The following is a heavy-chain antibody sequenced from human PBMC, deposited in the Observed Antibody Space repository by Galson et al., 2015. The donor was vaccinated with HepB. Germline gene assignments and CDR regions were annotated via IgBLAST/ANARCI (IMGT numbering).Heavy chain of an antibody. CDR1: GFTFSSYW. V-gene: IGHV3-7*03. D-gene: IGHD3-3*01. Sequence: LRLSCAASGFTFSSYWMAWVRQAPGKGLEWVANINQDGSEKYYVDSVEGRFTISRDNAKNSLYLQMNSLRAEDTAIYYCARGKEWALPNNWFDPWGQGTLVTVSS. CDR3: ARGKEWALPNNWFDP. J-gene: IGHJ5*02. CDR2: INQDGSEK.